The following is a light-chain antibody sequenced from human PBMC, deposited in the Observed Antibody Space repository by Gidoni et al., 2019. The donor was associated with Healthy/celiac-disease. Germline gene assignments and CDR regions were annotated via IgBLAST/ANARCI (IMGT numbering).Light chain of an antibody. CDR1: KLGDKY. Sequence: SYELTQPPSESVSPGQTASITCSGDKLGDKYACWYQQQPGQSPVLVIYQDSTRPSGIPERFSGSNSGNTATLTISGTQAMDEADYYCQAWDSSTVVFGGGTKLTVL. J-gene: IGLJ2*01. V-gene: IGLV3-1*01. CDR2: QDS. CDR3: QAWDSSTVV.